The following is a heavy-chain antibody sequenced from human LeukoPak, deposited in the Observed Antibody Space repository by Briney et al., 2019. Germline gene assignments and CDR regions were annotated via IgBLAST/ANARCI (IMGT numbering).Heavy chain of an antibody. V-gene: IGHV3-7*01. CDR2: IKEDGGEI. D-gene: IGHD4-23*01. CDR1: AFTFSNYW. CDR3: ARDRGYSTFDY. J-gene: IGHJ4*02. Sequence: GGSLRLSCAASAFTFSNYWMSWVRQAPGKGLEWVANIKEDGGEINYLDSVKGRFTISRDNAKNSLYLQMNRLRAEDTAVYYCARDRGYSTFDYWGQGTLATVSS.